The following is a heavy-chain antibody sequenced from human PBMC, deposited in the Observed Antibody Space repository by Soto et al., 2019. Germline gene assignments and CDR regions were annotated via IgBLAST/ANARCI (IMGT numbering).Heavy chain of an antibody. J-gene: IGHJ4*02. D-gene: IGHD2-2*01. V-gene: IGHV3-9*01. CDR1: GFTFDDYA. Sequence: GGSLRLSCAASGFTFDDYAMHWVRQATGKGLEWVSGISWNSGSIGYAESVKGRFTISRDNAKNSLFLQMNSLRAEDTALYYCARKGYCTSTSCYVDYWGQGTLVTVSS. CDR2: ISWNSGSI. CDR3: ARKGYCTSTSCYVDY.